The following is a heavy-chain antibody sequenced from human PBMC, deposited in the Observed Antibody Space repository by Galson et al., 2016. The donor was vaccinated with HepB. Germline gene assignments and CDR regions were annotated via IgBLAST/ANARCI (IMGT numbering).Heavy chain of an antibody. V-gene: IGHV3-48*02. Sequence: SLRLSCAASGFTFSSYTMNWVRQAPGKGLEWVSYISSSSSSIYYADSVKGRFTISRDNSKNSLYLQMNSLRDEDTAVYYCATRYGRGRSCNSAAPGYWYFVGWGRGSLVIVS. D-gene: IGHD2-15*01. J-gene: IGHJ2*01. CDR1: GFTFSSYT. CDR2: ISSSSSSI. CDR3: ATRYGRGRSCNSAAPGYWYFVG.